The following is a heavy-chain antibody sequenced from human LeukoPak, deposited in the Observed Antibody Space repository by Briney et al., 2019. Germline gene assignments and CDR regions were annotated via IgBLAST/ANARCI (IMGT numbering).Heavy chain of an antibody. Sequence: PGGSLRLSCAASGFTFDDYAMHWVRQAPGKGLEGFSGISWNSGSIGYADSVKGRFTISRDNAKNSLYLQMNSLRAEDMALYYCAKDEFVASDFTGAFDIWGQGTMVTVPS. CDR3: AKDEFVASDFTGAFDI. D-gene: IGHD2-8*02. CDR2: ISWNSGSI. CDR1: GFTFDDYA. J-gene: IGHJ3*02. V-gene: IGHV3-9*03.